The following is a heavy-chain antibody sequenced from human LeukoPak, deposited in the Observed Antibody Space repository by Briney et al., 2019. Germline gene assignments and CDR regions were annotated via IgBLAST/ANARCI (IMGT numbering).Heavy chain of an antibody. CDR3: ARGSSSWQDDAFDI. V-gene: IGHV4-34*01. CDR2: INHSGST. J-gene: IGHJ3*02. Sequence: SETLSLTCAVYGGSFSGYYWSWIRQPPGKWLEWIGEINHSGSTNYNPSLKSRVTISVDTSKNQFSLKLSSVTAADTAVYYCARGSSSWQDDAFDIWGQGTMVTVSS. CDR1: GGSFSGYY. D-gene: IGHD6-13*01.